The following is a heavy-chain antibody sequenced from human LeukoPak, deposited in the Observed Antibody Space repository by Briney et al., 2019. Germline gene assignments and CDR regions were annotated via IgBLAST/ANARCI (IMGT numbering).Heavy chain of an antibody. V-gene: IGHV1-18*01. J-gene: IGHJ4*02. CDR2: ISAYNGNT. D-gene: IGHD2-21*02. CDR3: ARHKTAVSYCGGDCYSEGFDY. Sequence: ASVKVSCKASGYTFTSYGISWVRQAPGQGLEWIGWISAYNGNTNYAQKLQGRVTMTTDTSTSTAYMELRSLRSDDTAVYYCARHKTAVSYCGGDCYSEGFDYWGQGTLVTVSP. CDR1: GYTFTSYG.